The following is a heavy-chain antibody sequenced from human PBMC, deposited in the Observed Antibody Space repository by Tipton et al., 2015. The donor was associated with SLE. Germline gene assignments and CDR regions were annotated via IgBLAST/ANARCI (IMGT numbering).Heavy chain of an antibody. J-gene: IGHJ3*02. D-gene: IGHD3-10*01. CDR2: IYTSGST. CDR3: ARLGVAEGI. V-gene: IGHV4-61*02. Sequence: TLSLTCTVSGRSISSGSYYGSWIRQPAGKGLEWIGRIYTSGSTNYNPSLKSRVTISADTSKNQFSLKLSSVTAADTAVYYCARLGVAEGIWGQGTMVTVSS. CDR1: GRSISSGSYY.